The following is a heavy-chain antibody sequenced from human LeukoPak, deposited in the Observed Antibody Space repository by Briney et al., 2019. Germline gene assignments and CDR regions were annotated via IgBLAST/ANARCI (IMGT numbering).Heavy chain of an antibody. CDR2: IGNSDGAI. CDR1: GFTVSTYY. Sequence: EGSLRLSCAASGFTVSTYYTSWVRQPPGKGLEWISYIGNSDGAIDYADSVKGRFTISKDKAKNSVYLQMDNLRADDTAVYYCAREQWYRLDYWGQGSLVTVSS. V-gene: IGHV3-11*01. J-gene: IGHJ4*02. CDR3: AREQWYRLDY. D-gene: IGHD6-19*01.